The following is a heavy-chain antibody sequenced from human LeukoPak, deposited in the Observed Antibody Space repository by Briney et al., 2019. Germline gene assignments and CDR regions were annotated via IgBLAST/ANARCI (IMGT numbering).Heavy chain of an antibody. CDR2: IIPIFGTA. Sequence: ASVKVSCKASGGTFSSYAISWVRQAPGRGLEWMGGIIPIFGTANYAQKFQGRVTITADKSTSTAYMELSSLRSEDTAVYYCARYSPITIFWPSYYYGMDVWGKGTTVTVSS. V-gene: IGHV1-69*06. CDR1: GGTFSSYA. CDR3: ARYSPITIFWPSYYYGMDV. J-gene: IGHJ6*04. D-gene: IGHD3-9*01.